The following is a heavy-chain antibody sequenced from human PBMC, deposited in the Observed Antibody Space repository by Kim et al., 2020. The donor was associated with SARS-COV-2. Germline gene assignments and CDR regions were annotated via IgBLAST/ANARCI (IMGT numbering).Heavy chain of an antibody. CDR1: GGSISSSSYY. CDR2: IYYSGST. Sequence: SETLSLTCTVSGGSISSSSYYWGWIRQPPGKGLEWIGSIYYSGSTYYNPSLKSRVTISVDTSKNQFSLKLSSVTAADTAVYYWGRITMAAGGVWGQGTTVTVSS. D-gene: IGHD3-10*01. J-gene: IGHJ6*02. CDR3: GRITMAAGGV. V-gene: IGHV4-39*07.